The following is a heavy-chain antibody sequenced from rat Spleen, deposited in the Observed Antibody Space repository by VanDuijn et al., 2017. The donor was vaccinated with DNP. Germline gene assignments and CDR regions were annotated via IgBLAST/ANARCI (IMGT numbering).Heavy chain of an antibody. V-gene: IGHV2-1*01. CDR3: AREHILQPFDY. D-gene: IGHD1-6*01. CDR1: GFSLTSNS. J-gene: IGHJ2*01. CDR2: IWGDGST. Sequence: QVQLEESGPGLVQPSQTLSLTCTVSGFSLTSNSVHWVRQPPGKGLEWMGGIWGDGSTDYNSALRSRLSINRDTSKSQVFLKMNSLQTEDIGTYYCAREHILQPFDYWGQGVMVTVSS.